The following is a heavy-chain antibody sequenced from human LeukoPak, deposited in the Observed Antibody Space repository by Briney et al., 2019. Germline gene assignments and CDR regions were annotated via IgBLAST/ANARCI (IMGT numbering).Heavy chain of an antibody. CDR1: GGSISSGDYY. V-gene: IGHV4-30-4*08. CDR2: IYYSGST. Sequence: SETLSLTCTVSGGSISSGDYYWSWIRQPPGKGLEWIGYIYYSGSTYYNPSLKSRVTISVDTSKNQFSLKLSPVTAADTAVYYCARDGSSYDVDYWGQGTLVTVSS. J-gene: IGHJ4*02. CDR3: ARDGSSYDVDY. D-gene: IGHD6-13*01.